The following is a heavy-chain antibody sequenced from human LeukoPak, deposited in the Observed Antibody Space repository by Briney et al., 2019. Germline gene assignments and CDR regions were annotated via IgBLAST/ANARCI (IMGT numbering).Heavy chain of an antibody. CDR1: GGSFSGYY. V-gene: IGHV4-34*01. CDR3: ARDCGNFEIDY. Sequence: SETLSLTCAVYGGSFSGYYWSWMRQPPGEGLEWIGDINQSGSTTYNPSLKSRVTILVDTSKNQFSLELTSVTAADTAVYYCARDCGNFEIDYWGQGTLVTVSS. D-gene: IGHD2-21*01. CDR2: INQSGST. J-gene: IGHJ4*02.